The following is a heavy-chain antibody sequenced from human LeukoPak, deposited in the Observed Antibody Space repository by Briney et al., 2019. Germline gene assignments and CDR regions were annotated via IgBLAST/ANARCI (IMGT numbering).Heavy chain of an antibody. J-gene: IGHJ4*02. D-gene: IGHD3-10*01. CDR3: ARDYYGSGSYLFLDY. Sequence: GGTLRLSCAASGFTFSSYGMSWVRQAPGKGLEWVSAISGSGGSTYYADSVKGRFTISRDNSKNTLYLQMNSLRAEDTAVYYCARDYYGSGSYLFLDYWGQGTLVTVSS. V-gene: IGHV3-23*01. CDR1: GFTFSSYG. CDR2: ISGSGGST.